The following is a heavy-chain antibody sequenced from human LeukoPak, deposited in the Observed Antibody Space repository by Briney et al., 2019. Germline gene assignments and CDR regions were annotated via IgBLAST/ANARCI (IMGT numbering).Heavy chain of an antibody. Sequence: GGSLRLSCAASGFTFSSSAMSWVRQAPGKGLEWVSAISNNGGYTYYADSVQGRFTISRDNSKSTLCLQMNSLRAEDTAVYYCAKYGPQDSGSSHFDYWGQGALVTVSS. CDR3: AKYGPQDSGSSHFDY. CDR2: ISNNGGYT. J-gene: IGHJ4*02. CDR1: GFTFSSSA. V-gene: IGHV3-23*01. D-gene: IGHD1-26*01.